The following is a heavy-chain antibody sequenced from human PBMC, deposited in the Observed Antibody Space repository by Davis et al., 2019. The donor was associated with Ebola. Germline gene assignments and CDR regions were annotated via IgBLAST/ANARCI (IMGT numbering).Heavy chain of an antibody. CDR1: GFTFDDYG. CDR3: ARGGSGTIFGVVINWFDP. D-gene: IGHD3-3*01. CDR2: INWNGDNT. V-gene: IGHV3-20*04. Sequence: GESLKISCAASGFTFDDYGMSWVRQAPGKGLEWVSSINWNGDNTDYTDSVKGRFTISRDNAKNSLYLQMNSLRAEDTAVYYCARGGSGTIFGVVINWFDPWGQGTLVTVSS. J-gene: IGHJ5*02.